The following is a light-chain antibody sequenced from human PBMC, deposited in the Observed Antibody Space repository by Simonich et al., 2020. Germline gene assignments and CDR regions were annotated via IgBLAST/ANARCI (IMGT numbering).Light chain of an antibody. CDR1: KSVSSN. J-gene: IGKJ2*01. CDR2: GAS. V-gene: IGKV3-20*01. Sequence: EIVMTQSPATLSVSPGERATLSCRASKSVSSNLSRYQQKPGQAPRLLIYGASSRATGIPDRFSGSGSGTDFTLTISRLEPEDFAVYYCQQYGSSPYTFGQGTKLEIK. CDR3: QQYGSSPYT.